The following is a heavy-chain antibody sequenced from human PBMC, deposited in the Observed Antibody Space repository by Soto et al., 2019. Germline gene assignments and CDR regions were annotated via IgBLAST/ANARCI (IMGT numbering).Heavy chain of an antibody. V-gene: IGHV3-64D*09. Sequence: GGSLRLSCSASGFTFSSYAMHWVRQAPGKGLEYVSAISSNGGSTYYADSVKGRFTISRDNSKNTLYLQMSSLRAEDTAVYYCVKEHDFWSGYYAFDIWGQGTKVTVSS. CDR3: VKEHDFWSGYYAFDI. CDR1: GFTFSSYA. J-gene: IGHJ3*02. D-gene: IGHD3-3*01. CDR2: ISSNGGST.